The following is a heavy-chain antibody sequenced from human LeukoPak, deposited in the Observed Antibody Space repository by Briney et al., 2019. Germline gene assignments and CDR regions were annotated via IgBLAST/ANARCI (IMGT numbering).Heavy chain of an antibody. CDR3: ARDLSGSYGWFDP. D-gene: IGHD1-26*01. Sequence: ASVKVSCKASGYTFTSYYMHWVRRAPGQGLEWMGWINPNSGGTNYAQKFQGRVTMTRDTSISTAYMELSRLRSDDTAVYYCARDLSGSYGWFDPWGQGTLVTVSS. CDR2: INPNSGGT. J-gene: IGHJ5*02. CDR1: GYTFTSYY. V-gene: IGHV1-2*02.